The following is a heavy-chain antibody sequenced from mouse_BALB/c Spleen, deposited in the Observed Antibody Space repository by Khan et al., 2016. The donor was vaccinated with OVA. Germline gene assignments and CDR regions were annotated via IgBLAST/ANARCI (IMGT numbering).Heavy chain of an antibody. CDR3: ARGTFDY. J-gene: IGHJ3*01. Sequence: VQLQQSGPELMKPGASVTISCKASGYSFTTYYMHWVKQSHGKSLEWIGYIAPFNGGNDYNQKFKGKATLTADTSSSTAYMHLSSLTSEDSAVYYVARGTFDYWGEGTLVTVSA. D-gene: IGHD3-3*01. CDR2: IAPFNGGN. CDR1: GYSFTTYY. V-gene: IGHV1-34*01.